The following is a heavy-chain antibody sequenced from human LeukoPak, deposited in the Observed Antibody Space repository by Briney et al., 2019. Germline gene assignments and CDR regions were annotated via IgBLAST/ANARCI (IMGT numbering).Heavy chain of an antibody. CDR1: GFTFSGYS. Sequence: GGSLRLSCAASGFTFSGYSMNWVRQAPGKGLEWVSHISSSSSSIYYADSVKGRFTISRDNAKNSLYLQMNSLRDDDTAVYFCARNIAAAFIKWGQGTLVTVSS. CDR2: ISSSSSSI. V-gene: IGHV3-48*02. J-gene: IGHJ4*02. CDR3: ARNIAAAFIK. D-gene: IGHD6-13*01.